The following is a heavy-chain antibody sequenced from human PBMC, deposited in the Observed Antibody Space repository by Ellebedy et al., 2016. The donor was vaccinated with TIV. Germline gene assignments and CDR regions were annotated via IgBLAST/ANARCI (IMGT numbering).Heavy chain of an antibody. D-gene: IGHD1-1*01. CDR1: GASISSYY. Sequence: MPSETLSLTCTVSGASISSYYWSWIRQPPGKGREWIGYVFQSGTTNYNPSLKSRVAISVDTSNSQISLKLNSVTAADTAVYYCAREGGPWNPLFEYWGPGTLVTVSS. J-gene: IGHJ4*02. CDR2: VFQSGTT. CDR3: AREGGPWNPLFEY. V-gene: IGHV4-59*01.